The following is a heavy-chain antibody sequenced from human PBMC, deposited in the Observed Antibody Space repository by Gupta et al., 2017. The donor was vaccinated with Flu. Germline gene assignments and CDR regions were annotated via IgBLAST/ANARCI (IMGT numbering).Heavy chain of an antibody. CDR3: ARAQDGYRNYYYGMDV. V-gene: IGHV3-33*01. J-gene: IGHJ6*02. D-gene: IGHD5-12*01. CDR2: IWYDGSNK. CDR1: GFMFNNYG. Sequence: QVQLVESGGGVVQPGKSLRLSCAASGFMFNNYGFHWVRQAPGKGLEWVAVIWYDGSNKYYGDSVKGRFTVSRDTSKNTLYLQMNSLRAEDTAVYYCARAQDGYRNYYYGMDVWGQGTTVTVSS.